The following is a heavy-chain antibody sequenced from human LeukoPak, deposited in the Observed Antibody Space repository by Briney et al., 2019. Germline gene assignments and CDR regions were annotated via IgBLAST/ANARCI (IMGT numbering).Heavy chain of an antibody. CDR3: ARAVYSGYDFGYFDY. CDR2: IVPNFGTA. V-gene: IGHV1-69*13. D-gene: IGHD5-12*01. CDR1: GGTFSSYA. Sequence: SVKVSCKASGGTFSSYAISWVRQAPGQGLEWMGGIVPNFGTANYAQKFQGRVTITADESTSTAYMELSSLRSEDTAVYYCARAVYSGYDFGYFDYWGQGTLVTVSS. J-gene: IGHJ4*02.